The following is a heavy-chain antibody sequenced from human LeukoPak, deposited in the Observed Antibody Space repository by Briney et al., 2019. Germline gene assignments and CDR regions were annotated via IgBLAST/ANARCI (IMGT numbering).Heavy chain of an antibody. Sequence: SETLSLTCTVSGGSISSGGYYWSWIRQPPGKGLEWIGYIYHSGSTHYNPSLKSRVTISVDRSKNQFSLKLSSVTAADTAVYYCARVRERGYYDSSGYYPNEFDYWGQGTLVTVSS. D-gene: IGHD3-22*01. CDR3: ARVRERGYYDSSGYYPNEFDY. CDR2: IYHSGST. J-gene: IGHJ4*02. CDR1: GGSISSGGYY. V-gene: IGHV4-30-2*01.